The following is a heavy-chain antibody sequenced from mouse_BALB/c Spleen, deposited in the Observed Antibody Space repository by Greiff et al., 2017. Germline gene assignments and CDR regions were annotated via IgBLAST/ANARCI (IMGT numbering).Heavy chain of an antibody. V-gene: IGHV5-17*02. J-gene: IGHJ4*01. D-gene: IGHD1-1*01. CDR2: ISSGSSTI. Sequence: EVKLVESGGGLVQPGGSRKLSCAASGFTFSSFGMHWVRQAPEKGLEWVAYISSGSSTIYYADTVKGRFTISRDNPKNTLFLQMTSLRSEDTAMYYCARYGSSPYYAMDYWGQGTSVTVSS. CDR3: ARYGSSPYYAMDY. CDR1: GFTFSSFG.